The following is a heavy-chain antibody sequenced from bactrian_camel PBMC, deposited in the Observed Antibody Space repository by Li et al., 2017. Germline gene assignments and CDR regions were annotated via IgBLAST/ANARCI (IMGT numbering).Heavy chain of an antibody. CDR1: GYGHITKC. CDR2: IDWDGKDV. Sequence: HVQLVESGGGSVTAGGSLRLSRSPSGYGHITKCMGWFRQAPGKGPEWVAGIDWDGKDVHYPDSMRGRFTISRDNAKNMVYLHMTSLKPEDTGVYYCVRDYKSGDYRDDFGYWGQGTQVTVS. J-gene: IGHJ6*01. V-gene: IGHV3S6*01. D-gene: IGHD4*01. CDR3: VRDYKSGDYRDDFGY.